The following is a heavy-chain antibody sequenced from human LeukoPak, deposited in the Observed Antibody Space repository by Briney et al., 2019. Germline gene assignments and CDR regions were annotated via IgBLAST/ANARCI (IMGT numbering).Heavy chain of an antibody. J-gene: IGHJ4*02. V-gene: IGHV4-39*07. D-gene: IGHD3-10*01. CDR3: ARSKKVHFDY. Sequence: SETLSLTCTVSGGSISSSSYYWGWIRQPPGKGLEWIGSIYYSGSTYYNPSLKSRVTISVDTSKNQFSLKLSSVTAADTAVYYCARSKKVHFDYWGQGTLVTVSS. CDR2: IYYSGST. CDR1: GGSISSSSYY.